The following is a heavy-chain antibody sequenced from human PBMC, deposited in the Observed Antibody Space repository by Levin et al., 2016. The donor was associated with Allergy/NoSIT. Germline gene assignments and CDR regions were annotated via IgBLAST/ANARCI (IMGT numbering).Heavy chain of an antibody. Sequence: SLKISCAASTFDDYAMHWVRQAPGKGLEWVSGISWNSGSIGYADSVKGRFTISRDNAKNSLYLQMNSLRPEDTALYYCAKSRIGTTSSPLDYWGQGTLVTVSS. V-gene: IGHV3-9*01. D-gene: IGHD1-7*01. CDR1: TFDDYA. J-gene: IGHJ4*02. CDR2: ISWNSGSI. CDR3: AKSRIGTTSSPLDY.